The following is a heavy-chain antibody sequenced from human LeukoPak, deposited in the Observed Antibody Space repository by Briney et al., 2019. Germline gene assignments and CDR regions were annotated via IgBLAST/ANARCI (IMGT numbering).Heavy chain of an antibody. CDR3: ARDGYYDSSGYPDY. D-gene: IGHD3-22*01. CDR2: ISSSSYI. J-gene: IGHJ4*02. V-gene: IGHV3-21*01. CDR1: GFTFSSYS. Sequence: GGSLRLSCAASGFTFSSYSMNWVRQAPGKGLEWVSSISSSSYIYYADSVKGRFTISRDNAKNSLYLQMNSLRAEDTAVYYCARDGYYDSSGYPDYWGQGTLVTVSS.